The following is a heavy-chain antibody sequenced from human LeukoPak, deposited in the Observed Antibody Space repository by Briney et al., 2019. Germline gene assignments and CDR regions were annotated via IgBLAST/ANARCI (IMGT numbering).Heavy chain of an antibody. CDR3: ARADRIQKIRLFDY. V-gene: IGHV4-4*07. D-gene: IGHD1-1*01. CDR2: IYSSGSA. Sequence: SETLSLTCTVSGGSISNYYWSWIRQPAGKGLEWVGRIYSSGSANYNPSLKSRITMSVDTSKNQFSLKLSSVTAADTAVYYCARADRIQKIRLFDYWGQGTLVTVSS. J-gene: IGHJ4*02. CDR1: GGSISNYY.